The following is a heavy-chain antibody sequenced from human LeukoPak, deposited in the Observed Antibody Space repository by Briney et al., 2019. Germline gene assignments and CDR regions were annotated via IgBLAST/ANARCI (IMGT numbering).Heavy chain of an antibody. CDR1: GFLFRNYW. CDR3: ARIGYKSSSFDY. J-gene: IGHJ4*02. CDR2: IKEDGSIK. Sequence: GALRLSCAASGFLFRNYWMSWVRQAPGKGLEWVANIKEDGSIKYYVDSVKGRFTISRDTAKNSVYLQMNSLRVEDTGIYFCARIGYKSSSFDYWGQGTRVTVSS. V-gene: IGHV3-7*01. D-gene: IGHD2-2*02.